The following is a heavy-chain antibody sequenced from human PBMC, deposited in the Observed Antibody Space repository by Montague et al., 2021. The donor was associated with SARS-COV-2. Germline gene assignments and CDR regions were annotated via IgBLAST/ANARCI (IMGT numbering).Heavy chain of an antibody. J-gene: IGHJ3*02. V-gene: IGHV3-9*01. CDR1: GFPFGDYA. CDR3: AKDYYFGAFDI. D-gene: IGHD3-10*01. Sequence: YRRLSCAASGFPFGDYAMHWVRQTPGKGLEWVSGISWNSGSRGYADSVKGRFTIYRDNAKNSLYLQMNSLRTEDTAFYYCAKDYYFGAFDIWGQGTMVTVSS. CDR2: ISWNSGSR.